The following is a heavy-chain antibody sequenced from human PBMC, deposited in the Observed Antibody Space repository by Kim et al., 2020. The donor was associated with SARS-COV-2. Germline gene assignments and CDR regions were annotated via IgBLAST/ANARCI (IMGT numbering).Heavy chain of an antibody. D-gene: IGHD3-9*01. V-gene: IGHV3-23*01. CDR2: ISGSGGST. J-gene: IGHJ5*02. CDR1: GFTFSSYA. Sequence: GGSLRLSCAASGFTFSSYAMSWVRQPPGKGLEWVSDISGSGGSTYYADSVKGRFTISRDNSKNTLYLQMNSLRAEDTSVYYCAKGANARYFDWLSIPDWFDPWGQGTLVTVSS. CDR3: AKGANARYFDWLSIPDWFDP.